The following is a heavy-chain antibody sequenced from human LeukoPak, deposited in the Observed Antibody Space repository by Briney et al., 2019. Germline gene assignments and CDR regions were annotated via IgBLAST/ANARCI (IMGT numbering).Heavy chain of an antibody. J-gene: IGHJ4*02. CDR3: AREVVIVVEPAANTIDY. Sequence: GGSLRLSCAASGFTFRDYTMNWVRQAPGKGLEWVSAISKSGTYIKYADSVKGRFTVSRDNAKNSLFLQMNSLRVEDTAVYYCAREVVIVVEPAANTIDYRGQGTRVTVSS. CDR2: ISKSGTYI. V-gene: IGHV3-21*01. D-gene: IGHD2-2*01. CDR1: GFTFRDYT.